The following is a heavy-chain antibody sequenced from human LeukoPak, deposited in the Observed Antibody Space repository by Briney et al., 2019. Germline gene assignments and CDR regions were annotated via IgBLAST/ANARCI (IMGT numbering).Heavy chain of an antibody. CDR2: IYYSGST. D-gene: IGHD3-10*01. J-gene: IGHJ5*02. CDR3: ARGLGFGANWSDP. V-gene: IGHV4-59*01. CDR1: GGSISSYY. Sequence: SETLSLTCTVSGGSISSYYWSWIRQPPGKGLEWIGYIYYSGSTNYNPSLKSRVTISVDTSKNQFSLKLSSVTAADTAVYYCARGLGFGANWSDPWGQGTLVTVSS.